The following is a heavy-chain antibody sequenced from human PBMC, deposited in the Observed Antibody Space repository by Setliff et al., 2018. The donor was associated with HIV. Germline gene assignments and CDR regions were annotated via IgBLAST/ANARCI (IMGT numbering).Heavy chain of an antibody. CDR2: IYPGDSVT. D-gene: IGHD1-26*01. J-gene: IGHJ4*02. V-gene: IGHV5-51*01. Sequence: GESLKISCEASGYSFTTYWIGWVRQMPGKGLEWIGVIYPGDSVTRYSPSFQGQVTISADKSISTAYLQWSSLKASDTAMYYCARQFWSGSYSFARDWGQGTLVTVSS. CDR3: ARQFWSGSYSFARD. CDR1: GYSFTTYW.